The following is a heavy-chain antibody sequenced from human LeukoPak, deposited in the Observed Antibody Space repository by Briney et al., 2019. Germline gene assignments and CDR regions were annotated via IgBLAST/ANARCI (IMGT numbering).Heavy chain of an antibody. CDR1: GYSFTNYW. D-gene: IGHD5-18*01. J-gene: IGHJ4*02. V-gene: IGHV5-51*01. Sequence: GESLKISCKGSGYSFTNYWIAWVRQMPGKGLEWMGIIYPGDSDTKYSPSFQGQVTISADKSISTAYLQWSSLKASDTAMYYCARLWGAALVKSYFDYWGQGTLVTVSS. CDR3: ARLWGAALVKSYFDY. CDR2: IYPGDSDT.